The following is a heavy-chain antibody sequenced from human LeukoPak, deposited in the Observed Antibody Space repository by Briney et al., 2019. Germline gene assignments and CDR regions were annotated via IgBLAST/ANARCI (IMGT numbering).Heavy chain of an antibody. D-gene: IGHD6-19*01. J-gene: IGHJ4*02. CDR2: ISAYNGNT. V-gene: IGHV1-18*04. Sequence: ASVKVSCKASGYTFTSYGISWVRQAPGQGLEWMGWISAYNGNTNYAQKLQGRVTMTTDTSTSTAYMELRSLRSDDTAVYYCARDGSIAVAGRPFDYWGQGTLVTVPS. CDR1: GYTFTSYG. CDR3: ARDGSIAVAGRPFDY.